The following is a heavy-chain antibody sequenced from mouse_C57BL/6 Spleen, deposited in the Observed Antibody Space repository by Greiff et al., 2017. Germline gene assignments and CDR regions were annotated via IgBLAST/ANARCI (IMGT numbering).Heavy chain of an antibody. J-gene: IGHJ1*03. V-gene: IGHV5-16*01. Sequence: EVMLVESEGGLVQPGSSMKLSCTASGFTFSDYYMAWVRQVPEKGLEWVANINYDGSSTYYLDSLKSRFIISRDNAKNILYLQMSSLKSEDTATYYCARVNGNYVEYFDVWGTGTTVTVSS. CDR2: INYDGSST. CDR3: ARVNGNYVEYFDV. D-gene: IGHD2-1*01. CDR1: GFTFSDYY.